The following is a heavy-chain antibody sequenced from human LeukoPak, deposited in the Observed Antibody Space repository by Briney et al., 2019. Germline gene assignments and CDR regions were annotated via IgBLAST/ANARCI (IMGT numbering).Heavy chain of an antibody. CDR1: GFTFSNTW. CDR3: ARDPRLRDYGDYGEGY. J-gene: IGHJ4*02. D-gene: IGHD4-17*01. Sequence: GGSLRLSCAASGFTFSNTWMSWVRQAPGKGLEWVGRIKSKIDGGTTDYAAPVKGRFTISRDDSKNTLYLQMNSLKTEDTAVYYCARDPRLRDYGDYGEGYWGQGTLVTVSS. CDR2: IKSKIDGGTT. V-gene: IGHV3-15*01.